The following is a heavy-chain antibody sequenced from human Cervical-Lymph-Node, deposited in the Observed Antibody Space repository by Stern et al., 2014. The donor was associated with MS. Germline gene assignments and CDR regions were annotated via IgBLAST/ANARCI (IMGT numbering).Heavy chain of an antibody. CDR1: GGSTSSYY. D-gene: IGHD6-6*01. CDR2: ISSSGGT. CDR3: ARGYTTSSGRPDY. V-gene: IGHV4-59*08. J-gene: IGHJ4*02. Sequence: VQLEESGPGLVKPSETLSLTCTVSGGSTSSYYWSWIRQPPGKGLEWIGYISSSGGTKYNPSLKSRVTISLDTSKHQFSLTLSFVTAADTAVYYCARGYTTSSGRPDYWGQGTLVTVSS.